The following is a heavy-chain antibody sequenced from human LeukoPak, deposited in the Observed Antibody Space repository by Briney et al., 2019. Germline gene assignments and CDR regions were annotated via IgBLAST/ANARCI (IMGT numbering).Heavy chain of an antibody. Sequence: PGGSLRLSCAGSGFTFSSYWMSWVRQAPGKGLEWVANIKQDGSEKNYGDSVKGRFTISRDNAKNSLYLQMNSLRAEDTAVYYCARDLEDGMDVWGQGTTVTVSS. J-gene: IGHJ6*02. V-gene: IGHV3-7*01. CDR3: ARDLEDGMDV. CDR2: IKQDGSEK. D-gene: IGHD3-3*01. CDR1: GFTFSSYW.